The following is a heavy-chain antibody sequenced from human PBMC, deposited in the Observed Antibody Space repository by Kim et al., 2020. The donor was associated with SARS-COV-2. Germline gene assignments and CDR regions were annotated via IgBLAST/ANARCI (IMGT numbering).Heavy chain of an antibody. CDR3: AKPYYYDSSGYQPSAFDI. D-gene: IGHD3-22*01. J-gene: IGHJ3*02. Sequence: KGRLTISRDNSKNTLYLQMNSLRAEDTAVYYCAKPYYYDSSGYQPSAFDIWGQGTMVTVSS. V-gene: IGHV3-23*01.